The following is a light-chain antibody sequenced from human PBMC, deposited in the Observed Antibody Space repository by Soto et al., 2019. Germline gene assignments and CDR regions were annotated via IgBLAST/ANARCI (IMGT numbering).Light chain of an antibody. CDR2: GAS. Sequence: TVLTQSPCARCFYTWYRATLACIASQSVRNNYLAWYQQRPGQAPRLLIYGASSRATGIPDRFSGSGSGTDFTLTINRLEPEDFAVYYCEQYDKSITFGGGTKVDIK. CDR1: QSVRNNY. CDR3: EQYDKSIT. V-gene: IGKV3-20*01. J-gene: IGKJ4*01.